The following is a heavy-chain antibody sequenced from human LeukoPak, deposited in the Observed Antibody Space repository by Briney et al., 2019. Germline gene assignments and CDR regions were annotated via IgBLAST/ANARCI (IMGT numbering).Heavy chain of an antibody. J-gene: IGHJ4*02. CDR2: ISGSGGST. D-gene: IGHD3-10*01. Sequence: GGSLRLSCAASGFTFSSYAMSWVRKAPGKGLEWVSAISGSGGSTYYADSVKGRFTISRDNSKNTLYLQMNSLRAEDTAVYYCACLMVRGVTTDYWGQGTLVTVSS. CDR3: ACLMVRGVTTDY. CDR1: GFTFSSYA. V-gene: IGHV3-23*01.